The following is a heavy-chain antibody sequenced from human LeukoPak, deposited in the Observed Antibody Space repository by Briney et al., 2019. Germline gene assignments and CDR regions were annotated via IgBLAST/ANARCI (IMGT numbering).Heavy chain of an antibody. CDR3: SRHDSSIVGGSDAFDI. D-gene: IGHD1-26*01. V-gene: IGHV3-73*01. Sequence: GGSLRLSCAASGFTFSGSAMHWVRQASGKGLEWVGRIRSKGNSYATAYAASVTGRFTISRDDSKNTAYLQMNSLKTEDTAVYYCSRHDSSIVGGSDAFDIWGQGTMVTVSS. CDR1: GFTFSGSA. J-gene: IGHJ3*02. CDR2: IRSKGNSYAT.